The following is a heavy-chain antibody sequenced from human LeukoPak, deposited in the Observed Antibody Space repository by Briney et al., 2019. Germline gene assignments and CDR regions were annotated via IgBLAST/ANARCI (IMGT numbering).Heavy chain of an antibody. D-gene: IGHD3-9*01. CDR2: ISHDGTNI. V-gene: IGHV3-30*03. CDR3: AETGPTDF. Sequence: GGALRLSCAASGFTFSSYGMHWVRQAPGKGLEWVAAISHDGTNIHYAESVKGRFTISRDNSKNMLYLQMNSLRAEDTALYYCAETGPTDFWGQGTQVTVSS. CDR1: GFTFSSYG. J-gene: IGHJ4*02.